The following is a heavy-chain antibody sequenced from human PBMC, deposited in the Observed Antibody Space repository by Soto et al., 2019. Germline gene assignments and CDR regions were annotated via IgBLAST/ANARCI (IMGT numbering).Heavy chain of an antibody. J-gene: IGHJ4*02. V-gene: IGHV3-7*01. CDR3: ARDEARPLGY. CDR2: IKPDGSEK. D-gene: IGHD6-6*01. Sequence: EVQLVESGGGLVQPGGSLRLSCAASGFTFSSYWMSWVRQAPGKGLEWVVNIKPDGSEKYYVDSVRGRFTISRDNVENSLNLQMNSLRAEDAALYYCARDEARPLGYWGQGTLVTVSS. CDR1: GFTFSSYW.